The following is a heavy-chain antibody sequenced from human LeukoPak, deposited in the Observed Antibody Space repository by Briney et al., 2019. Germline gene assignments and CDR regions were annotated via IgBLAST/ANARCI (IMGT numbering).Heavy chain of an antibody. J-gene: IGHJ6*03. CDR3: ARDGGGDYMYYYYYMDV. D-gene: IGHD4-17*01. CDR1: GFTFSSYA. Sequence: GGSLRLSCAASGFTFSSYAMSWVRQAPGKGLEWVSAISGSGGSTYYADSVKGRFTISRDNAKNSLYLQMNSLRAEDTAVYYCARDGGGDYMYYYYYMDVWGKGTTVTISS. V-gene: IGHV3-23*01. CDR2: ISGSGGST.